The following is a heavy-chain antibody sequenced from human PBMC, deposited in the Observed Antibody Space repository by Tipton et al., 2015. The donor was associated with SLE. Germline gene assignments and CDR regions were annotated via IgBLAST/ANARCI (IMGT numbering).Heavy chain of an antibody. V-gene: IGHV4-39*01. Sequence: TLSLTCAVYGGSFSSYYWGWIRQPPGKGLEWIGSIYYSGSTYYNPSLKSRVTISVDTSKNQFSLKLSSVTAADTAVYYCARLTGGYSSSAWGQGTLVTVSS. D-gene: IGHD6-6*01. CDR2: IYYSGST. CDR3: ARLTGGYSSSA. CDR1: GGSFSSYY. J-gene: IGHJ4*02.